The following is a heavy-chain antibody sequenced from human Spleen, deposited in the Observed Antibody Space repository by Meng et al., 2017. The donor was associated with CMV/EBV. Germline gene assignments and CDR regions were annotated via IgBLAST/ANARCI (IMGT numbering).Heavy chain of an antibody. CDR3: ASGYDYSYYYYGMDV. D-gene: IGHD3-22*01. CDR1: GFTFSDYY. V-gene: IGHV3-11*01. J-gene: IGHJ6*02. Sequence: GGSLRLSCAASGFTFSDYYMSWIRQAPGKGLEWVSYISSSGSTIYYADSVKGRFTISRDNAKNSLYLQMNSLRAEDTAVYYCASGYDYSYYYYGMDVWGQGTTVTVSS. CDR2: ISSSGSTI.